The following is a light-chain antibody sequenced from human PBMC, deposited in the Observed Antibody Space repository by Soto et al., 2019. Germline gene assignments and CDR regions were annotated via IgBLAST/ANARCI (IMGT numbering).Light chain of an antibody. J-gene: IGKJ4*01. Sequence: DIQMTQSPSTLSASIGDRVTITCRASHSALTWLAWYQQKPGKAPKLLIYKASTLQSGVPSRFSGSGSGTEFTLTISSLQPDDFATYYCQPYNGYPMTFGGGTKVEIK. V-gene: IGKV1-5*03. CDR2: KAS. CDR3: QPYNGYPMT. CDR1: HSALTW.